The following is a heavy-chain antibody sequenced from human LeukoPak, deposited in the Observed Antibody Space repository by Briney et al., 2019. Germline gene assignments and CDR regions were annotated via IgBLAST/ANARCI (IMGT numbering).Heavy chain of an antibody. CDR3: ARETRTYYYGSGNWFDP. Sequence: GGSLRLSCAASGFTFSSYSMNWVRQAPGKGLEWVSYISSSSSTIYYADSVKGRFTISRDNAENSLYLQMNSLRAEDTAVYYCARETRTYYYGSGNWFDPWGQGTLVTVSS. D-gene: IGHD3-10*01. V-gene: IGHV3-48*01. CDR1: GFTFSSYS. CDR2: ISSSSSTI. J-gene: IGHJ5*02.